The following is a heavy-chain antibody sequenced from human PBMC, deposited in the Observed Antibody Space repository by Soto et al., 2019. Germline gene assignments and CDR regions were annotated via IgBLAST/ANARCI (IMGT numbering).Heavy chain of an antibody. CDR1: GGSFSGYY. Sequence: SETLSLTCAVYGGSFSGYYWSWIRQPPGKGLEWIGEINHSGSTNYNPSLKSRVTISVDTSKNQFSLKLSSVTAADTAVYYCYLGQLYFDYWGQGTLVTVSS. D-gene: IGHD6-13*01. V-gene: IGHV4-34*01. CDR2: INHSGST. J-gene: IGHJ4*02. CDR3: YLGQLYFDY.